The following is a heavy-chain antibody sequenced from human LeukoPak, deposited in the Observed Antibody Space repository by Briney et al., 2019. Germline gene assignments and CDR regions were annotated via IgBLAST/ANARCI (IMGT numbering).Heavy chain of an antibody. Sequence: ASVKVSCKASGYTFTSYGINWVRQATGQGLEWMGWMNPNSGNTGYAQKFQGRVTMTRNTSISTAYMELSSLRSEDTAVYYCASMRDGYNWAANYWGQGTLVTVSS. CDR2: MNPNSGNT. V-gene: IGHV1-8*01. CDR1: GYTFTSYG. CDR3: ASMRDGYNWAANY. J-gene: IGHJ4*02. D-gene: IGHD5-24*01.